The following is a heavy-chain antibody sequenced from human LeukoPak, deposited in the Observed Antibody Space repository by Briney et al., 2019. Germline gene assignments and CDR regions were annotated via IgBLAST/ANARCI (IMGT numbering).Heavy chain of an antibody. CDR1: GFTFSGYS. Sequence: GGSLRLSCAASGFTFSGYSMHWVRQAPGKGLEWLSYISSSGSMIYYADSVKGRFTISRDNAKNSLYLQMNSLRAEDTAVYYCARAEDIVVVPAAIGELGYWGQGTLVTVSS. D-gene: IGHD2-2*02. V-gene: IGHV3-48*04. CDR2: ISSSGSMI. CDR3: ARAEDIVVVPAAIGELGY. J-gene: IGHJ4*02.